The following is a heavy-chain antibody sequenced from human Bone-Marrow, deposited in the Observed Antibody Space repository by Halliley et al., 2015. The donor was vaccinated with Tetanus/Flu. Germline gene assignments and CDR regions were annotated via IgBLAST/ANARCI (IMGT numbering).Heavy chain of an antibody. V-gene: IGHV3-30*03. CDR1: GFTFNYYG. Sequence: SLRLSCAASGFTFNYYGMHWVLQAPGKGLEWVAIISHDGGQKYYADSVKGRFTISRDNSNNTLSLQMNSLRREDTAIYYCARLDDYGGFRFFDPWGQGALVTVSS. J-gene: IGHJ5*02. CDR3: ARLDDYGGFRFFDP. CDR2: ISHDGGQK. D-gene: IGHD4-17*01.